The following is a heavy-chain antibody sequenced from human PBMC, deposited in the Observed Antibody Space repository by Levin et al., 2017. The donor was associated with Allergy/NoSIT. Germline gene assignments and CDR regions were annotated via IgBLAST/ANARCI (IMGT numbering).Heavy chain of an antibody. CDR2: IYYSGST. V-gene: IGHV4-39*07. D-gene: IGHD6-6*01. CDR3: ARKQLVELGNWFDP. J-gene: IGHJ5*02. CDR1: GGSIRSSSYY. Sequence: SQTLSLPCTVSGGSIRSSSYYWGWIRQPPGKGLEWIGSIYYSGSTYYNPSLKSRVTISVDTSKNQFSLKLSSVTAADTAVYYCARKQLVELGNWFDPWGQGTLVTVSS.